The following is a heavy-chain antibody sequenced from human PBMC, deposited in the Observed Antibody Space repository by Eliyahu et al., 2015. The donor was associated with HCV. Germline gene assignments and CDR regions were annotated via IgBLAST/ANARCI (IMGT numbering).Heavy chain of an antibody. V-gene: IGHV1-69*06. J-gene: IGHJ5*02. CDR1: GGTFSSYA. Sequence: EVKKPGSSVKVSCKASGGTFSSYAISWVRQAPGQGLEWMGGIIPIFGTANYAQKFQGRVTITADKSTSTAYTELSSLRSEDTAVYYCAREMLGVICSSTSCYRSGYNWFDPWGQGTLVTVSS. CDR3: AREMLGVICSSTSCYRSGYNWFDP. D-gene: IGHD2-2*02. CDR2: IIPIFGTA.